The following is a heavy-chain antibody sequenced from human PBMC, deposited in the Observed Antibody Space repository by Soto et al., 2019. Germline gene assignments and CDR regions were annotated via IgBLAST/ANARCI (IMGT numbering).Heavy chain of an antibody. CDR1: GGSISSGGYY. Sequence: QVQLQESGPGLVKPSQTLSLTCTVSGGSISSGGYYWSWIRQHPGKGLEWIGYIYYSGSTYYNPSLKSRVTISVDTSKNHFSLKLSSVTAADTAVYYCASRGHSRLQKTYGMDVWGQGTTVTVSS. CDR2: IYYSGST. V-gene: IGHV4-31*03. J-gene: IGHJ6*02. D-gene: IGHD4-4*01. CDR3: ASRGHSRLQKTYGMDV.